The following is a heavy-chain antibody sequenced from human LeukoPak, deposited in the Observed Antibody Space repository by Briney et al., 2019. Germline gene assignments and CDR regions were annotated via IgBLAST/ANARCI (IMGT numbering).Heavy chain of an antibody. CDR2: MNPNSGNT. CDR3: AREVGASYFDY. CDR1: GYTFTSYD. V-gene: IGHV1-8*03. J-gene: IGHJ4*02. D-gene: IGHD1-26*01. Sequence: GASVKVSCKASGYTFTSYDINWVRQATGQGLEWMGWMNPNSGNTGYAQKFQGRVTITRNTSISTAYMELSSLRSEDMAVYYCAREVGASYFDYWGQGTLVTVSS.